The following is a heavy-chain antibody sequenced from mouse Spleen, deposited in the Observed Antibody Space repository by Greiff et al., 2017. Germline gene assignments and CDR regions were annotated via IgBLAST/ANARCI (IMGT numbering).Heavy chain of an antibody. CDR1: GYSITSGYY. CDR3: AREGWDPYFDY. CDR2: ISYDGSN. J-gene: IGHJ2*01. D-gene: IGHD4-1*01. Sequence: ESGPGLVKPSQSLSLTCSVTGYSITSGYYWNWIRQFPGNKLEWMGYISYDGSNNYNPSLKNRISITRDTSKNQFFLKLNSVTTEDTATYYCAREGWDPYFDYWGQGTTLTVSS. V-gene: IGHV3-6*01.